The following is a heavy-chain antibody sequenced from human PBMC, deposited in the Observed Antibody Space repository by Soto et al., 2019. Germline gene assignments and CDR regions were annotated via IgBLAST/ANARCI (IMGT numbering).Heavy chain of an antibody. J-gene: IGHJ4*02. Sequence: QVELQESGPGLVKPSGTLSLTCAVSGGSVSSRYWWSWVRQSPGKGLEWIGEIYHSGSANYNPSLKSRVTMSVDHSKNQFSLRLNSVTAADTAVYYCARYNAASGTYYFDYWGQGTLVTVSS. D-gene: IGHD6-13*01. V-gene: IGHV4-4*02. CDR2: IYHSGSA. CDR3: ARYNAASGTYYFDY. CDR1: GGSVSSRYW.